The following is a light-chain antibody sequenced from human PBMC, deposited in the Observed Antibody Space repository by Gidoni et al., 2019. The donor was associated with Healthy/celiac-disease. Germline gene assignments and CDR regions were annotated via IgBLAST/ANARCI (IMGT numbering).Light chain of an antibody. J-gene: IGKJ3*01. Sequence: CSTSQSVSSYLAWYQQKPGQAPRLLIYEASNRATGIPARFSGSGSGTDFTLTISSLEPEDFAVYYCQQRSDWPFTFXPXTKVEIK. CDR2: EAS. CDR1: QSVSSY. V-gene: IGKV3-11*01. CDR3: QQRSDWPFT.